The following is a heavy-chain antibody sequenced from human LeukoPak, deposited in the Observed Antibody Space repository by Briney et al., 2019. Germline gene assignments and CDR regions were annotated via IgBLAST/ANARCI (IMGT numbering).Heavy chain of an antibody. CDR3: AREAYGDDVSYFDY. D-gene: IGHD4-17*01. CDR2: ISAYNGNT. Sequence: GASVKVSCKASGSTYTSYGISWVRQAPGQGLEWMGWISAYNGNTNYAQKLQGRVTMTTDTSTSTAYMELRSLRSDDTAVYYCAREAYGDDVSYFDYWGQGTLVTVSS. V-gene: IGHV1-18*01. CDR1: GSTYTSYG. J-gene: IGHJ4*02.